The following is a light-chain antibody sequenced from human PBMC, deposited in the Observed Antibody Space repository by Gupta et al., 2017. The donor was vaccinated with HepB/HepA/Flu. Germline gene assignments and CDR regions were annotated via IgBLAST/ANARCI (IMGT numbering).Light chain of an antibody. CDR1: SSDIGSYND. CDR2: EVT. CDR3: CSYAAGRILV. V-gene: IGLV2-23*02. J-gene: IGLJ2*01. Sequence: QSALTQPSSGSGSPGQSLTISCPSISSDIGSYNDVTWYQQHTGKAPKLMISEVTKRPSGVSDRFSGSKSGNTASVTISGLQADDEAHYYCCSYAAGRILVFGGGTKLTVL.